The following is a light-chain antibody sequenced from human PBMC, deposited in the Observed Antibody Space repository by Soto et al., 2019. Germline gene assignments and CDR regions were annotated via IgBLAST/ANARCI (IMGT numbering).Light chain of an antibody. Sequence: DIQMTQSPSTLSASVGDRVTITCRASQSISSWLAWYQQNPGKAPKVLIYKAFSLESGVPSRFSGSGSVTEFTLTISSLQPDDFATYYCQQYNSYPYTFGQGTKLEIK. V-gene: IGKV1-5*03. J-gene: IGKJ2*01. CDR3: QQYNSYPYT. CDR2: KAF. CDR1: QSISSW.